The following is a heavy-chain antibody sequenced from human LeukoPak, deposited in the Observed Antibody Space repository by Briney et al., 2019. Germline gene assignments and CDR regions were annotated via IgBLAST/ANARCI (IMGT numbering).Heavy chain of an antibody. CDR1: GFTFKSYD. CDR2: IGTAGDT. J-gene: IGHJ3*02. V-gene: IGHV3-13*01. CDR3: ARDSYYDSSVGDAFDI. D-gene: IGHD3-22*01. Sequence: GGSLRLSCAASGFTFKSYDMHWVRQATGKGLEWVSAIGTAGDTYYPGSVKGRFTISRENAKNSLYLQMSSLRAEDTAVYYCARDSYYDSSVGDAFDIWGQGTMVTVSS.